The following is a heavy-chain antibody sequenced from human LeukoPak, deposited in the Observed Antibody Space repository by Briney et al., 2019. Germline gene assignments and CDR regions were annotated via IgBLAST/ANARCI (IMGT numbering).Heavy chain of an antibody. J-gene: IGHJ4*02. V-gene: IGHV1-46*01. CDR3: ARAVQVTTGGLFDY. CDR1: GYTFTSYY. CDR2: INPSDGST. Sequence: ASVKVSCKASGYTFTSYYMHWVRQAPGQGLEWMGIINPSDGSTNYAQKFQGRVTMTRDMSTSTAYMELSSLRSEDTAVYYCARAVQVTTGGLFDYWGQGTLVTVSS. D-gene: IGHD4-17*01.